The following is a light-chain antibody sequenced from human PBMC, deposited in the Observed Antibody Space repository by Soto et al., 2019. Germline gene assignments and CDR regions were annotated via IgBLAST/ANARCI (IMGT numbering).Light chain of an antibody. CDR3: QQYNSHST. CDR1: QSISSW. J-gene: IGKJ1*01. V-gene: IGKV1-5*03. CDR2: KAS. Sequence: DIQMTQSPSTLSASVGDRVTITCRASQSISSWLAWYQQKPGKAPKLLIYKASTLESGVPSRFSGSGSETEFTLTISSLQPDDFATYYCQQYNSHSTFGQGTKVEIK.